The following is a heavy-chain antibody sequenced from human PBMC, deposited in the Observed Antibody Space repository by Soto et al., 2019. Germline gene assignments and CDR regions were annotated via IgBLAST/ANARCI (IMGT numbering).Heavy chain of an antibody. V-gene: IGHV5-51*01. D-gene: IGHD4-17*01. Sequence: PEESLKISCKGSGYNVNKYWIGWVRQVPGRGLEWMGIIFPDDSDTRYGPSLQGQSTISIDQSITTAYLQWSSLKASDTAMDYCARLGWVTTLTNVAFQHWGQGTLVTVSS. CDR1: GYNVNKYW. CDR3: ARLGWVTTLTNVAFQH. CDR2: IFPDDSDT. J-gene: IGHJ1*01.